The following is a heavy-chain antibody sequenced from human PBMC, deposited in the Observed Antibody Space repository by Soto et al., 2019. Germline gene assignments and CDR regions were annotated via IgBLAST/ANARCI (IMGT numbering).Heavy chain of an antibody. CDR3: ARGPGSRYCSGGSCYLVH. Sequence: QVQLVQSGAEVKKPGSSVKVSCKASGGTFSSYAISWVRQAPGQGLEWMGGIIPIFGTANYAQKFQGRVTITADESTSTAYMELSSLRSEDTAVYYCARGPGSRYCSGGSCYLVHWGQGTLLTVSS. CDR2: IIPIFGTA. V-gene: IGHV1-69*12. J-gene: IGHJ4*02. CDR1: GGTFSSYA. D-gene: IGHD2-15*01.